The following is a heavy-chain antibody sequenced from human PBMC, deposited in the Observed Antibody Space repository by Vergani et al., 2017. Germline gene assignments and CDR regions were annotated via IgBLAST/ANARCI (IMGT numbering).Heavy chain of an antibody. J-gene: IGHJ6*03. Sequence: QVQLVESGGGVVQPGRSLRLSCAASGFTFSSYGMHWVRQAPGKGLEWVAVISYDGSNKYYADSVKGRFTISRDNSKNTLYLQMNSLRAEDTAVYYCAKGASLWSGYSSYSYYYMDVWGKGTTVTVSS. CDR3: AKGASLWSGYSSYSYYYMDV. CDR1: GFTFSSYG. D-gene: IGHD3-3*01. V-gene: IGHV3-30*18. CDR2: ISYDGSNK.